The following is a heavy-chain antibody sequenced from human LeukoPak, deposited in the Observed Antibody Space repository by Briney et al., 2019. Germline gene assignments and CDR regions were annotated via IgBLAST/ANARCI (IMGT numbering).Heavy chain of an antibody. J-gene: IGHJ3*02. D-gene: IGHD6-19*01. V-gene: IGHV4-59*01. Sequence: KPSETLSLTCTVSGGSISSYYWSWIRQPPGKGLEWIGYIYYSGSTNYNPSLKSRVTISVDTSKNQFSLKLSSVTAADTAVYYCARVLEGYSSGWYEGADAFGIWGQGTMVTVSS. CDR3: ARVLEGYSSGWYEGADAFGI. CDR2: IYYSGST. CDR1: GGSISSYY.